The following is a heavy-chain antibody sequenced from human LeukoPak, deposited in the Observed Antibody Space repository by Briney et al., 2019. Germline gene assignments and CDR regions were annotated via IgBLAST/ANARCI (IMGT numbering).Heavy chain of an antibody. D-gene: IGHD4-23*01. CDR3: ATDLATVVIVTNY. Sequence: ASVKVSCKVSGYTLTELSMHWVRQAPGKGLEWMGGFDPEDGETIYAQKFQGRVIMTEDTSTDTAYMELSSLRSEDTAVYYCATDLATVVIVTNYSGQGTLVTVSS. CDR2: FDPEDGET. J-gene: IGHJ4*02. CDR1: GYTLTELS. V-gene: IGHV1-24*01.